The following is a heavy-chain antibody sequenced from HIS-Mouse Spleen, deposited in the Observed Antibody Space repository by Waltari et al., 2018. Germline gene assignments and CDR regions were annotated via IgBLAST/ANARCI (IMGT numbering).Heavy chain of an antibody. CDR3: AREIPYSSSWYDWYFDL. CDR2: IYYSGST. CDR1: GGSISRSSSY. J-gene: IGHJ2*01. D-gene: IGHD6-13*01. Sequence: QLQLQESGPGLVKPSETLSLTCTVSGGSISRSSSYWGWIRQPPGKGLEWIGSIYYSGSTYYNPSLKSRVTISVDTSKNQFSLKLSSVTAADTAVYYCAREIPYSSSWYDWYFDLWGSGTLVTVSS. V-gene: IGHV4-39*07.